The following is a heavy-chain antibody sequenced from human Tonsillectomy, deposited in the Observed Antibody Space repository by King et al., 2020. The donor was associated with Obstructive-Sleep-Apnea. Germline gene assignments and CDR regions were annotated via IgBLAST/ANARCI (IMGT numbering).Heavy chain of an antibody. V-gene: IGHV3-30*18. CDR1: GFTFSSYG. CDR2: ISYDGSNK. J-gene: IGHJ3*02. CDR3: AKLWFGEPPAFDI. Sequence: VQLVESGGGVVQPGRSLRLSCSASGFTFSSYGMHLVRQSPGKGLVWVAVISYDGSNKDYEDSVKGRVTLSSDNSKNTLYLQMNSLRAEDTAVYYCAKLWFGEPPAFDIWGQGTMVTVSS. D-gene: IGHD3-10*01.